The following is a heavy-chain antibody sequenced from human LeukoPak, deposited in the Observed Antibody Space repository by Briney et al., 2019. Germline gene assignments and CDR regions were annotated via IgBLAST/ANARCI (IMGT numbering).Heavy chain of an antibody. J-gene: IGHJ5*02. Sequence: SETLSLTCTVSGGSISSRSYYWGWIRQPPGRGLEWIGNIHYSGSTYYNPSLKSRVTISVDRSKNQFSLKLSSVTAADTAVYYCARVLYYDILTGYPNWFDPWGQGTLVTVSS. D-gene: IGHD3-9*01. CDR3: ARVLYYDILTGYPNWFDP. CDR1: GGSISSRSYY. V-gene: IGHV4-39*07. CDR2: IHYSGST.